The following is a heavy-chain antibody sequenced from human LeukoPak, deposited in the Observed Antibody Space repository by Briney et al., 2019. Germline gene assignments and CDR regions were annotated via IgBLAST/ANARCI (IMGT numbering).Heavy chain of an antibody. D-gene: IGHD6-13*01. CDR2: ITSSGGTK. V-gene: IGHV3-48*03. CDR1: GFTFSSYE. J-gene: IGHJ4*02. Sequence: GGSLRLSCAASGFTFSSYEMNWVRQAPGKGLEWVSYITSSGGTKYYADSVKGRFTVSRDNAKNSLYLQMNSLRADDTAVYYCARDPDSSSWTYYFDYWGQGTLVT. CDR3: ARDPDSSSWTYYFDY.